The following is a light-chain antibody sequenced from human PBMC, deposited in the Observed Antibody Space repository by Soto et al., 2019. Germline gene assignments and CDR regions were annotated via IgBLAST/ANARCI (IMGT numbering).Light chain of an antibody. CDR2: DAS. J-gene: IGKJ3*01. V-gene: IGKV3-11*01. CDR3: QQRSTSFT. Sequence: EIVLTQSPATLSLSPGERATLSCRASQSVSSYLAWYQQKPGQAPRLLIYDASNRATGIPARFSGSGSGTDVTLTISSLEPEDFAVYFCQQRSTSFTFGPGTKVDIK. CDR1: QSVSSY.